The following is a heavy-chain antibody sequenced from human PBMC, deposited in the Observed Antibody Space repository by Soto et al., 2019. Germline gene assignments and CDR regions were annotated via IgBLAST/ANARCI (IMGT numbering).Heavy chain of an antibody. CDR3: ARNMDYYYGPGSGNGHGV. V-gene: IGHV1-2*02. CDR2: INPKFGDT. D-gene: IGHD3-10*01. Sequence: QVQLVQSGAEVKEPGDSVRVSCEASGYTFTAYYIHWVRQAPGQGLEWMGWINPKFGDTTYAQDCQGSLTLPRDMSISTVYMDLSRLTSADTAIYYCARNMDYYYGPGSGNGHGVWGQGTTVNVFS. CDR1: GYTFTAYY. J-gene: IGHJ6*02.